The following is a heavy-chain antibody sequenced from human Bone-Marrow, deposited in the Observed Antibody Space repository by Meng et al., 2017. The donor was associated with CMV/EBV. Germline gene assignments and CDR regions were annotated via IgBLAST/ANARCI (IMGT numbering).Heavy chain of an antibody. D-gene: IGHD3-22*01. J-gene: IGHJ6*02. Sequence: GESLKISCAASGFTISSYSMNWVRQTPGKGLEWVSVIYSGGSTSYAVSVKGRFTNTRDNSKNTPYLQMNSLRAEDTAVYYCARVDSNLNYYYYYGMDVWGQGTTVTVSS. CDR1: GFTISSYS. V-gene: IGHV3-53*01. CDR3: ARVDSNLNYYYYYGMDV. CDR2: IYSGGST.